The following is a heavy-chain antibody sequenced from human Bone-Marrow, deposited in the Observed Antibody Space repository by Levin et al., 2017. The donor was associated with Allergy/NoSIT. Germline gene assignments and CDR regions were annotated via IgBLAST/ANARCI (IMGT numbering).Heavy chain of an antibody. CDR1: GFSLRSSPVG. CDR3: AHRLDYAGNWDLGVFDH. Sequence: TLSLTCTFSGFSLRSSPVGVGWVRQPPGKALESLGFIYWDNDKRYSPSLKNRLTLIKDTSRNEVVLTMTDMDPVDTATYYCAHRLDYAGNWDLGVFDHWGQGILVTVSS. CDR2: IYWDNDK. V-gene: IGHV2-5*02. J-gene: IGHJ4*02. D-gene: IGHD7-27*01.